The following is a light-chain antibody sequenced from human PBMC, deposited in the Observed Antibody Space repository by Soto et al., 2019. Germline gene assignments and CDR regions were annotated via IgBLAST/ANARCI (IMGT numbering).Light chain of an antibody. CDR3: CSYAGTYNVV. Sequence: QSALTQPRSVSGSPGQAVTISCTGTSSDVGGYHSVSWYQQYPGKAPKVMIYDVSKRPSGVPDRFSGSKSGNTASLTISGLQAEDEADYYCCSYAGTYNVVFGGGTKLTVL. CDR1: SSDVGGYHS. J-gene: IGLJ2*01. V-gene: IGLV2-11*01. CDR2: DVS.